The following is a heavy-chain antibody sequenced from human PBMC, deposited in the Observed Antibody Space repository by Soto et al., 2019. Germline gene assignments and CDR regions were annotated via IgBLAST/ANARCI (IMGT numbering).Heavy chain of an antibody. J-gene: IGHJ4*02. CDR1: GGTFSSYR. D-gene: IGHD6-13*01. CDR3: VRDSGAKLSSS. Sequence: SVKVSCKASGGTFSSYRINWVRQAPGQGLEWVGGIVPIYRTADYAQKFQGRVTITADESARTSYMELRSLKSQDTAVYYCVRDSGAKLSSSWGRGTLVTVSS. CDR2: IVPIYRTA. V-gene: IGHV1-69*13.